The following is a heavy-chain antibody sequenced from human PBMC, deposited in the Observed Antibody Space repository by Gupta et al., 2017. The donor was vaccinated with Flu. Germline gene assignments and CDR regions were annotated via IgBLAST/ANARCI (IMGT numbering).Heavy chain of an antibody. CDR2: MFYSGSN. CDR1: GGYLYSGGYY. Sequence: QVQLQQSGPGLVKPSQTLSLTCSVSGGYLYSGGYYWRWIRQHPGKCLELIAYMFYSGSNVYNPSLKSRVLISIDTYKNHFALKLRSVRAADTAMYYCARGLAYYYFSVNYTGIDVWSQGTTVTVS. J-gene: IGHJ6*02. CDR3: ARGLAYYYFSVNYTGIDV. D-gene: IGHD3-10*01. V-gene: IGHV4-31*03.